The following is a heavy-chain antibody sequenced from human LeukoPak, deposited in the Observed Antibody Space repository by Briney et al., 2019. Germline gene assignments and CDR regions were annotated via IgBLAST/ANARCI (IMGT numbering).Heavy chain of an antibody. Sequence: ASVKVSCKASGYRFSSYVMNWVRQAPGQGLEWMGWINTSTGNPTYAQGFTGRFVFSLDTSVSTAYLQISSLKAEDTGVYYCASSSPSNWFGPWGQGTLVTVSS. CDR3: ASSSPSNWFGP. CDR1: GYRFSSYV. CDR2: INTSTGNP. V-gene: IGHV7-4-1*02. J-gene: IGHJ5*02.